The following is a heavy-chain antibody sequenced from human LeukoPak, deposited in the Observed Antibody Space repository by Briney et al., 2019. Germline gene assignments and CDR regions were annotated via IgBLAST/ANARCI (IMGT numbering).Heavy chain of an antibody. CDR3: ARVRSTFGGVIDPFFDY. CDR2: IYYSGNT. J-gene: IGHJ4*02. CDR1: GGSISSSSYY. V-gene: IGHV4-39*07. Sequence: SETLSLTCTVSGGSISSSSYYWGWIRQPPGKGLEWIGSIYYSGNTYYNPSLKSRVTISVDTSKNQFSLKLSSVTAADTAVYYCARVRSTFGGVIDPFFDYWGQGTLVTVSS. D-gene: IGHD3-16*02.